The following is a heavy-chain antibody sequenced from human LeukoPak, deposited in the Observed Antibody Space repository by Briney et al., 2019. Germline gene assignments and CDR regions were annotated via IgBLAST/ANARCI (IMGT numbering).Heavy chain of an antibody. D-gene: IGHD5-18*01. Sequence: GGSLRLSCAASGFTFSTYAMSWVRQAPGKGLEWVSLISGSGGGTYYANSVKGRFTISRDNSKNTLDLQMNSLRAEDTAVYFCARVGYSSGSYYCDYWGQGTLVTVSS. CDR3: ARVGYSSGSYYCDY. CDR1: GFTFSTYA. V-gene: IGHV3-23*01. CDR2: ISGSGGGT. J-gene: IGHJ4*02.